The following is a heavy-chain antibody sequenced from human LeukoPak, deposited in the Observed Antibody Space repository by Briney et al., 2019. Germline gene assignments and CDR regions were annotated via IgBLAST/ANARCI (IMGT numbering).Heavy chain of an antibody. CDR2: IKQDASQ. V-gene: IGHV3-7*01. CDR1: GFTFSRHW. J-gene: IGHJ4*02. CDR3: ARGPDFGDRLDYFDY. Sequence: GGSLRLSCAASGFTFSRHWMVWVRQAPGTGLEWVANIKQDASQYYVDSVRGLFIISRDNVKNSLSLQMISLRLEDTAVYYCARGPDFGDRLDYFDYWGQGTLVTVSS. D-gene: IGHD4-17*01.